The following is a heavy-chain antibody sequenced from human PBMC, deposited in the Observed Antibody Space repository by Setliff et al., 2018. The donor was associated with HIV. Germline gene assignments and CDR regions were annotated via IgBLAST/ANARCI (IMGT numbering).Heavy chain of an antibody. V-gene: IGHV4-4*07. Sequence: SETLSLTCTVSDSGTYYWSWIRQPAGKGLEWIGRVSSRGDANYNPSLKSRVTMSVDTSKNQFSLRLTSVTASDTAVYYCARAAAGNTGPFDLWGQGSPVTVSS. J-gene: IGHJ4*02. D-gene: IGHD4-17*01. CDR3: ARAAAGNTGPFDL. CDR1: DSGTYY. CDR2: VSSRGDA.